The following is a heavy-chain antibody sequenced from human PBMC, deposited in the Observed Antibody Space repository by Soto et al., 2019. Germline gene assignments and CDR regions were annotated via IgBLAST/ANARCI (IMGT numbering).Heavy chain of an antibody. CDR1: GYTFTSYY. Sequence: QVQLVQSGAEVKKPGASVKVSCKASGYTFTSYYMHCVRQSPGQGLEWMGIINPSGASTSYAQKFQCRVTMTRDTSTSTVYLELSSLRSDDTAVYYCARVGYSSGFWGQGTLVTVSS. CDR3: ARVGYSSGF. V-gene: IGHV1-46*01. J-gene: IGHJ4*02. D-gene: IGHD6-19*01. CDR2: INPSGAST.